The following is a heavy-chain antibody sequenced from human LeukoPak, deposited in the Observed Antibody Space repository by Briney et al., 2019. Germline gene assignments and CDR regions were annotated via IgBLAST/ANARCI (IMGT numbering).Heavy chain of an antibody. D-gene: IGHD3-22*01. CDR1: GYTFSSNR. Sequence: PGGSLRLSCAASGYTFSSNRMSWVRQAPGKGLERVANIKQDGSEKYYVDSVKGRFTISRDNAKNSLYLQMNSLRAEDTAVYYCARDPDSSGYYSDYWGQGTLVTVSS. J-gene: IGHJ4*02. V-gene: IGHV3-7*04. CDR3: ARDPDSSGYYSDY. CDR2: IKQDGSEK.